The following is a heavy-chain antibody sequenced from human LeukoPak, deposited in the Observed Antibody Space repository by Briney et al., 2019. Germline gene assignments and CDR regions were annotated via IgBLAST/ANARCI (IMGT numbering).Heavy chain of an antibody. J-gene: IGHJ4*02. CDR2: IYAGNGNT. D-gene: IGHD3-9*01. CDR3: ARSVRYFDWSYDY. V-gene: IGHV1-3*01. Sequence: ASVKVSCKASGYTFTSYAMHWVRQAPGQRLEWMGWIYAGNGNTKYSQKFQGRVTITRDTSASTAYMELSSLRSEDTAVYYCARSVRYFDWSYDYWGQGTLVTVSS. CDR1: GYTFTSYA.